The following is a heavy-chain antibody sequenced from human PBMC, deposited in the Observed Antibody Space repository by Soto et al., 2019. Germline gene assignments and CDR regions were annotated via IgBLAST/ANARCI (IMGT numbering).Heavy chain of an antibody. J-gene: IGHJ6*02. Sequence: XSVKGGCKAAGCPFSGYYRDWGRQTPGQGLEWMGWINPNSGGTNYAQKFQGRVTMTRDTSISTAYMELSRLRSDDTAVYYCARDFKAIFGVVIPYYYYGMDVWAQRTTVTVSS. CDR2: INPNSGGT. CDR3: ARDFKAIFGVVIPYYYYGMDV. D-gene: IGHD3-3*01. CDR1: GCPFSGYY. V-gene: IGHV1-2*02.